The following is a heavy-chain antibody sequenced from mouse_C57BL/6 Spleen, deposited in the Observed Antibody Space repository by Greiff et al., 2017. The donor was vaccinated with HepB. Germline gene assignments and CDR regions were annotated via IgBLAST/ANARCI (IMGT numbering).Heavy chain of an antibody. D-gene: IGHD2-12*01. V-gene: IGHV1-55*01. J-gene: IGHJ4*01. CDR1: GYTFTSYW. CDR3: ASRSYYSAMDY. CDR2: IYPGSGST. Sequence: VQLQQSGAELVKPGASVKMSCKASGYTFTSYWITWVKQRPGQGLEWIGDIYPGSGSTNYNEKFKSKATLTVDTSSSTAYMQLSSLTSEDSAVYYCASRSYYSAMDYWGQGTSVTVSS.